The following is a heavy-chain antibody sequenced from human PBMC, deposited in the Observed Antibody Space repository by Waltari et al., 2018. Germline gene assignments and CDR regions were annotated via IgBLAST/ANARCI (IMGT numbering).Heavy chain of an antibody. Sequence: EVQLLESGGGLVQPGGSLRLPWGASGFLFRHYAMSWVRQAPGKGLEWVSVIYSGGSTYYADSVKGRFTISRDNSKNTLYLQMNSLRAEDTAVYYCATDSYYFDYWGQGTLVTVSS. CDR1: GFLFRHYA. J-gene: IGHJ4*02. D-gene: IGHD2-21*01. CDR2: IYSGGST. CDR3: ATDSYYFDY. V-gene: IGHV3-23*03.